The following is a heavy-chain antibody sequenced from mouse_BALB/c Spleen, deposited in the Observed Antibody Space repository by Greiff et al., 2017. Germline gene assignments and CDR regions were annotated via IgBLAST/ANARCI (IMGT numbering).Heavy chain of an antibody. CDR3: ATMITMDY. CDR1: GYTFTSYW. Sequence: DLVKPGASVKLSCKASGYTFTSYWINWIKQRPGQGLEWIGRIAPGSGSTYYNEMFKGKATLTVDTSSSTAYIQLSSLSSEDSAVYFCATMITMDYWGQGTSVTVAS. D-gene: IGHD2-4*01. V-gene: IGHV1S41*01. CDR2: IAPGSGST. J-gene: IGHJ4*01.